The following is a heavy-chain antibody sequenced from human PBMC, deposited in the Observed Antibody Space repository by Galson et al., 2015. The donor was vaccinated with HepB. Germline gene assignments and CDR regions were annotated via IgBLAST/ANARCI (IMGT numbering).Heavy chain of an antibody. CDR1: GFTFSSYS. J-gene: IGHJ4*02. V-gene: IGHV3-21*01. CDR2: ISSSSSYI. Sequence: SLRLSCAASGFTFSSYSMNWVRQAPGKGLEWVSSISSSSSYIYYADSVKGRFTISRDNAKNSLYLQMNSLRAEDTAVYYCAADLPQRLAAAGTLFDYWGQGTLVTVSS. D-gene: IGHD6-13*01. CDR3: AADLPQRLAAAGTLFDY.